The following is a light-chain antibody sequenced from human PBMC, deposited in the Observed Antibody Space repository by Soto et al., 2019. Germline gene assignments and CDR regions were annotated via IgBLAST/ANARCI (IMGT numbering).Light chain of an antibody. V-gene: IGKV3-20*01. Sequence: EIVLTQSPGTLSLSPGERATLSCRASQSVSSSYLAWYQQKPGQAPRLLIYGASSRAAGSPDRFSGSGSGTDFTLAISRLEPEDFAVYYCQPYGSSPPYTFGQGTKLEIK. CDR2: GAS. CDR3: QPYGSSPPYT. J-gene: IGKJ2*01. CDR1: QSVSSSY.